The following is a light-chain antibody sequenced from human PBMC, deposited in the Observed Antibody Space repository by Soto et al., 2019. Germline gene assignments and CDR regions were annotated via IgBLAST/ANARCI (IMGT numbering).Light chain of an antibody. Sequence: DIVMTQTPLSLTVTPGEPASISCRSSQSLLDSDDGNTYLDWYLQKPGQSPQLLIYTVSYRASGVPDRFSGSGSGTEFTLSISSLQSEDGAVYYCQQYSNWPPWTFGQGTKVDIK. V-gene: IGKV2-40*01. CDR1: QSLLDSDDGNTY. J-gene: IGKJ1*01. CDR2: TVS. CDR3: QQYSNWPPWT.